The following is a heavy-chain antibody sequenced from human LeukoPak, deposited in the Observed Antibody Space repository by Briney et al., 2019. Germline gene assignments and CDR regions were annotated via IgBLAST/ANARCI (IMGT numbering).Heavy chain of an antibody. J-gene: IGHJ4*02. Sequence: SETLSLTCTVSGGSISSYYWSWIRQPPGKGLEWIGYIYYSGSTNYNPSLKSRVTISVDTSKNQFSLKLSSVTAADTAVYYCARSSQFPVIAYFDYWGQGTLVTVSS. CDR2: IYYSGST. V-gene: IGHV4-59*08. CDR1: GGSISSYY. CDR3: ARSSQFPVIAYFDY. D-gene: IGHD3-10*01.